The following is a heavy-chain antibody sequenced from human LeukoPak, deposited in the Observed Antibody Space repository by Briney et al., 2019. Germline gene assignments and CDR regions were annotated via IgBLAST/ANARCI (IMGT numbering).Heavy chain of an antibody. V-gene: IGHV4-59*08. CDR3: ARLNGGN. CDR2: SDYSGST. CDR1: GGSISTYY. Sequence: KPSETLSLTCTVSGGSISTYYWSWIRQPPGKGLEWIGYSDYSGSTAYNPSLNGRVAVSLDTSKNQFSLKLWSVTAADTAVYYCARLNGGNWGPGIMVTVSS. D-gene: IGHD4-23*01. J-gene: IGHJ4*02.